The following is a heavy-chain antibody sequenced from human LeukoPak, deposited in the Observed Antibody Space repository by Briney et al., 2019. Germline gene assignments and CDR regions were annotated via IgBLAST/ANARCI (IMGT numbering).Heavy chain of an antibody. Sequence: SETLSLTCAVYGGSFSGYYWSWIRQPPGKGLEWIGEINHSGSTNYNPSLKSRVTISVDTSKNQFSLKLSSVTAADTAVYYCAKVGPLYGSGLPLDYYYYYGMDVWGQGTTVTVS. J-gene: IGHJ6*02. D-gene: IGHD3-10*01. V-gene: IGHV4-34*01. CDR1: GGSFSGYY. CDR3: AKVGPLYGSGLPLDYYYYYGMDV. CDR2: INHSGST.